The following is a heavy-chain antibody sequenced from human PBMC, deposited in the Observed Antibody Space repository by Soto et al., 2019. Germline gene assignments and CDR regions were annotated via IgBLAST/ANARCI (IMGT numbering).Heavy chain of an antibody. CDR2: IIPIFGTA. Sequence: GASVKVSCKASGGTFSSYAISWVRRAPGQGLEWMGGIIPIFGTANYAQKFQGRVTITADESTSTAYMELSSLRSEDTAVYYCARAGGSYYDGGDAFDIWGQGTMVTVSS. CDR3: ARAGGSYYDGGDAFDI. D-gene: IGHD1-26*01. V-gene: IGHV1-69*13. CDR1: GGTFSSYA. J-gene: IGHJ3*02.